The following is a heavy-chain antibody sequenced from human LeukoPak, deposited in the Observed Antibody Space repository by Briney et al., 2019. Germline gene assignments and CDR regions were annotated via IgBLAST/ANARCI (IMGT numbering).Heavy chain of an antibody. Sequence: GGSLRLSCVASGFNFSDYYMNWIRQAPGKGLEWVSYSGSSRFYTNYADSVKGRFTISRDNAKNSLYLQMNSLRAEDTAVYYCAVSSSGPYNWLDPWGQGTLVTVSS. CDR1: GFNFSDYY. CDR3: AVSSSGPYNWLDP. D-gene: IGHD6-13*01. V-gene: IGHV3-11*06. J-gene: IGHJ5*02. CDR2: SGSSRFYT.